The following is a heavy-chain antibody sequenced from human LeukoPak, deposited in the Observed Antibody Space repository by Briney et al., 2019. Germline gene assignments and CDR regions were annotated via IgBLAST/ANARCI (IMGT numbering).Heavy chain of an antibody. CDR1: GFTVSSNY. CDR3: ARERAAAGYYFDY. V-gene: IGHV3-53*01. J-gene: IGHJ4*02. CDR2: IYSGGST. Sequence: GGSLRLSCAASGFTVSSNYMSWVRQAPGKGLEWVSVIYSGGSTYYADSVKGRFTISRDNSKNTLYLQMNSLRAEDTAVYYCARERAAAGYYFDYWGQGTLVTVSS. D-gene: IGHD6-13*01.